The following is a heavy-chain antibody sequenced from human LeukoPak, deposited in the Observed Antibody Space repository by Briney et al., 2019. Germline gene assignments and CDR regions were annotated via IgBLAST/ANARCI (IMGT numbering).Heavy chain of an antibody. CDR3: ARDRGYGEQLWFDY. V-gene: IGHV1-18*01. CDR2: ISVYNGDT. Sequence: ASVKVSCKASGYTFSDYGITWVRQAPGQGLEWMGWISVYNGDTNYAPKFQGRVTMTTDTSTSTAYMELRSLRSDDTAMYYCARDRGYGEQLWFDYWGQGTLVTVSS. J-gene: IGHJ4*02. CDR1: GYTFSDYG. D-gene: IGHD5-18*01.